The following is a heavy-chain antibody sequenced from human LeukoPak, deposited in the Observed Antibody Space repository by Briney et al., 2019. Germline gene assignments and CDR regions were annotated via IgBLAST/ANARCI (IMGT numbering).Heavy chain of an antibody. J-gene: IGHJ4*02. D-gene: IGHD3-10*01. V-gene: IGHV3-30*02. Sequence: PGGSLRLSCAASGFTFNNYGMHWVRQAPGKGLQWVAFIRYDGSNKYYADSVKGRFTISRDNSKNTLYLQMNSLRAEDTAVYYCAKSIPYYYGSGSYEAPDYWGQGTLVTVSS. CDR1: GFTFNNYG. CDR3: AKSIPYYYGSGSYEAPDY. CDR2: IRYDGSNK.